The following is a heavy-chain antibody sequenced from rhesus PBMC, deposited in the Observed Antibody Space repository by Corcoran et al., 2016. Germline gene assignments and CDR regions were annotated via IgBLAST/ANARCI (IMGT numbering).Heavy chain of an antibody. CDR1: GYSLSSGSS. D-gene: IGHD2-2*01. J-gene: IGHJ3*01. V-gene: IGHV4-122*02. CDR2: IPYSGGT. Sequence: QVQLQESCPGLVKPSETLSLPCSVSGYSLSSGSSWSWIRQPPGTGLEWIGNIPYSGGTSYNPSLKSRVTISSDTSKNQFSLKLSSVTAADTAVYYCARYCTSTTCYRDAFDFWGQGLRVTVSS. CDR3: ARYCTSTTCYRDAFDF.